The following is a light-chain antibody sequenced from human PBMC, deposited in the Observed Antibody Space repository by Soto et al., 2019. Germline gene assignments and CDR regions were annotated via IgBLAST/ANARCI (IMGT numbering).Light chain of an antibody. V-gene: IGKV3-11*01. Sequence: EIVLTQSPATLSLSPGERATLSCRASQSVSTYLAWYQQKPGQAPRLLIYDASTRATGIPARFSGSGSGTDFTLTISSLEPEDFAIYYCQQRRYWPPLTFGGGTKVQIK. CDR1: QSVSTY. J-gene: IGKJ4*01. CDR2: DAS. CDR3: QQRRYWPPLT.